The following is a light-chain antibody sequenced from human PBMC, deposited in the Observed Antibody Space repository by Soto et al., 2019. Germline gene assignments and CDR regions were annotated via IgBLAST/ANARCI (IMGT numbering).Light chain of an antibody. CDR3: SSYAGSNNFDV. CDR1: SSDVGGYNY. Sequence: QSALTQPPSASGSPGQSVTISCTGTSSDVGGYNYVSWYQQHPGKAPKLMIYEVFKRPSGVPDRFPGSKSGNTASLTVSGLQAEDEADYYCSSYAGSNNFDVFGTGTKLTVL. J-gene: IGLJ1*01. CDR2: EVF. V-gene: IGLV2-8*01.